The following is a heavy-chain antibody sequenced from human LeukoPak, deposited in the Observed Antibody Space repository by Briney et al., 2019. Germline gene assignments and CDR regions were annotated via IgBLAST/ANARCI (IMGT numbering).Heavy chain of an antibody. Sequence: SETLSLTCTVPGGSISSSYYWGWIRQPPGKGLEWIGSIYYSGSTYYNPSLKSRVTISVDTSKNQFSLKLSSVTAADTAVYYCARPYSSQYYYYYMDVWGKGTTVTVSS. V-gene: IGHV4-39*01. J-gene: IGHJ6*03. CDR2: IYYSGST. D-gene: IGHD6-13*01. CDR1: GGSISSSYY. CDR3: ARPYSSQYYYYYMDV.